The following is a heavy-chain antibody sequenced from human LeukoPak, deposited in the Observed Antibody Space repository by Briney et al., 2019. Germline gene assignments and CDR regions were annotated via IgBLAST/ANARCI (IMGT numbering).Heavy chain of an antibody. CDR1: GYTFTSYG. Sequence: AASVKVSCKASGYTFTSYGISWVRQAPGQRLEWMGWISVYNGNTNYAQKVQGRVTMTTDTSTSTAHMELRSLRSDDTAVYYCARARMVGVPAAPSWFDPWGQRTLVTVSS. V-gene: IGHV1-18*01. CDR3: ARARMVGVPAAPSWFDP. CDR2: ISVYNGNT. D-gene: IGHD2-2*01. J-gene: IGHJ5*02.